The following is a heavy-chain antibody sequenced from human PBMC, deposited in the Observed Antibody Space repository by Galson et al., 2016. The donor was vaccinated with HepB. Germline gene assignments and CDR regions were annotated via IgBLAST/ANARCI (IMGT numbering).Heavy chain of an antibody. V-gene: IGHV1-18*01. D-gene: IGHD3-3*01. Sequence: PVKVSCKASGYFFSSYGISWVRQPPGQGLVWLGWTSTFDGSPKSAQMNRGRVTMTTDTTTSTAYMELRSLRSDDTAVYYCARDGLRFLEWLRDGMDVWGQGTTVTVSS. CDR2: TSTFDGSP. CDR3: ARDGLRFLEWLRDGMDV. J-gene: IGHJ6*02. CDR1: GYFFSSYG.